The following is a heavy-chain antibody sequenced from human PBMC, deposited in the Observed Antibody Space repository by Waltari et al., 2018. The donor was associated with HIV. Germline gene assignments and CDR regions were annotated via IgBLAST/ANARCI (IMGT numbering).Heavy chain of an antibody. D-gene: IGHD1-1*01. CDR1: GDTVTSYD. CDR3: ARRGRVSTGPCYFDY. CDR2: MNPNSGNT. V-gene: IGHV1-8*01. J-gene: IGHJ4*02. Sequence: QVQLAQSAAEVKNPGASVKVSCKASGDTVTSYDMYWVRQATGQGLEWMGWMNPNSGNTGYAQKFQGRVTMTRNTSTSTGYMELSSLRSEDTAVYYCARRGRVSTGPCYFDYWGQGTLVTVSS.